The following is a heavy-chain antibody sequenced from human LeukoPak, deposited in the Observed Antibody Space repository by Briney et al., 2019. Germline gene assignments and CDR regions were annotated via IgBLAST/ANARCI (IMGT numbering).Heavy chain of an antibody. CDR1: GGSFSGYY. V-gene: IGHV4-34*01. D-gene: IGHD6-19*01. CDR2: INHSGST. CDR3: AGRSGWYDAFDI. J-gene: IGHJ3*02. Sequence: PSETLSLTCAVYGGSFSGYYWSWIRQPPGKGLEWIGEINHSGSTNYNPSLKSRVTISVDTSKNQFSLKLSSVTAADTAVYYCAGRSGWYDAFDIWGQGTMVTVSS.